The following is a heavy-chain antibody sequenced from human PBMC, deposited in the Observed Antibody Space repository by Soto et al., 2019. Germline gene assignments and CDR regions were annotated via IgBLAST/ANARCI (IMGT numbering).Heavy chain of an antibody. CDR2: IYYSGST. V-gene: IGHV4-39*01. CDR1: GGSISSSSYY. CDR3: AMEAVAGTGWFDP. J-gene: IGHJ5*02. D-gene: IGHD6-19*01. Sequence: QLLESGPGLVKPSETLSLTCTVSGGSISSSSYYWGWIRQPPGKGLEWIGSIYYSGSTYYNPSLKSRVTISVDTSKNQFSLKLSSVTAADTAVYYCAMEAVAGTGWFDPWGQGTLVTVSS.